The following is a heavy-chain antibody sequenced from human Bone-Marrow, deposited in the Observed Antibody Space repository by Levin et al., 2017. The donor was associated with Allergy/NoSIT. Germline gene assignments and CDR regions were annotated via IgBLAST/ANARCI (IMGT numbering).Heavy chain of an antibody. D-gene: IGHD2-2*01. Sequence: GGSLRLSCAASGFTFSDYYMSWIRQAPGKGLEWVSYISSSGSTIYYADSVKGRFTISRDNAKNSLYLQMNSLRAEDTAVYYCARAPYCSSTSCYVVNFDYWGQGTLVTVSS. V-gene: IGHV3-11*01. J-gene: IGHJ4*02. CDR2: ISSSGSTI. CDR3: ARAPYCSSTSCYVVNFDY. CDR1: GFTFSDYY.